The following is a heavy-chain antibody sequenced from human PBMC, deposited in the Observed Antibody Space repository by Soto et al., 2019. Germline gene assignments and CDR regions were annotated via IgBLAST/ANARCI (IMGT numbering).Heavy chain of an antibody. CDR1: GYTFTSYG. CDR3: ARASYDILTGYYRRLDY. D-gene: IGHD3-9*01. V-gene: IGHV1-18*01. Sequence: QVQLVQSGAEVKKPGASVKVSCKASGYTFTSYGISWVRQAPGQGLEWMGWISAYNGNTNYAQKLQGRVTMTTDTSTSTAYRELRSLRSDDTAVYYCARASYDILTGYYRRLDYWGQGTLVTVSS. J-gene: IGHJ4*02. CDR2: ISAYNGNT.